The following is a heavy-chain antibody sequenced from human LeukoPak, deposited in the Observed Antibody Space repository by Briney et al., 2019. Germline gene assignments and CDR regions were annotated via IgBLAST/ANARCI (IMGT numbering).Heavy chain of an antibody. CDR1: GGTFSSYD. V-gene: IGHV1-69*01. CDR2: IIPIFGTA. J-gene: IGHJ3*02. Sequence: ASVKVSCKASGGTFSSYDISWVRQAPGQGLEWMGGIIPIFGTANYAQKFQGRVTITADESTSTAYMELSSLRSEDTAVYYCARDPDTAMGGAAFDIWGQGTMVTVSS. D-gene: IGHD5-18*01. CDR3: ARDPDTAMGGAAFDI.